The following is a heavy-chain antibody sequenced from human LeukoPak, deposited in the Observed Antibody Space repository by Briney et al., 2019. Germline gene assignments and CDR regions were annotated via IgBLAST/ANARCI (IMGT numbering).Heavy chain of an antibody. CDR3: AKECDYGNTSHMPCY. CDR1: ALPPSNYA. CDR2: ISDGGWT. D-gene: IGHD4-17*01. Sequence: GGSLRLSCAASALPPSNYAMSCVRQAPGKGLEWVSSISDGGWTAYTDSVKGRFFISRETATNTLYLQMNSLRVEDTAVYYCAKECDYGNTSHMPCYWGQGTLVTVSS. V-gene: IGHV3-23*01. J-gene: IGHJ4*02.